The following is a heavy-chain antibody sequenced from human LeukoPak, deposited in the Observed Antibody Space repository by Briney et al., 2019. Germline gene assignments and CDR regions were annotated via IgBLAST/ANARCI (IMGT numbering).Heavy chain of an antibody. CDR1: GFTFSNYG. V-gene: IGHV3-30*03. CDR3: ARDPPEWEPVSGFDY. CDR2: VSDDGGNK. Sequence: GGSLRLSCAASGFTFSNYGMHWVRQAPGKGLEWVAVVSDDGGNKYYADSVKGRFTISRDNSKNTLYLQMNSLRAEDTAVYYCARDPPEWEPVSGFDYWGQGTLVTVSS. D-gene: IGHD1-26*01. J-gene: IGHJ4*02.